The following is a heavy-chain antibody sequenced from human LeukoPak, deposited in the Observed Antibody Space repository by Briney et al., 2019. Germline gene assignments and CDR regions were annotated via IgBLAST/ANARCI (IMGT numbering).Heavy chain of an antibody. J-gene: IGHJ4*02. CDR2: ISSSGSTI. V-gene: IGHV3-48*03. CDR1: GFIFSSYE. D-gene: IGHD3-22*01. Sequence: GGSLRLSCAASGFIFSSYEMNWVRQAPGKGLEWVSYISSSGSTIYYADSVKGRFTISRDNAKNSLYLQMNSLRAEDTAVYYCARSYDSSGEYSDYWGQGTLVTVSS. CDR3: ARSYDSSGEYSDY.